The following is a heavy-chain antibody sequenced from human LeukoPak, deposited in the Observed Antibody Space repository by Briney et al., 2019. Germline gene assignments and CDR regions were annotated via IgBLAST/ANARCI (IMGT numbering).Heavy chain of an antibody. CDR2: IHYSGAT. V-gene: IGHV4-61*08. CDR1: GGSVGSGDYY. CDR3: AREYGAFEI. Sequence: SETLSLTCTVSGGSVGSGDYYWSWIRQPPGKGLEWIGYIHYSGATSYNPSLNSRVTVSVDTSKNQLSLKLNSVTAADTAVYYCAREYGAFEIWGPGTMVTVSS. D-gene: IGHD4-17*01. J-gene: IGHJ3*02.